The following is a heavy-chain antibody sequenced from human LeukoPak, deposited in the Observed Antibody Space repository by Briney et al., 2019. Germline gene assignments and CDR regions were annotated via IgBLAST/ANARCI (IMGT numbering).Heavy chain of an antibody. J-gene: IGHJ4*02. D-gene: IGHD4-17*01. V-gene: IGHV1-18*01. CDR2: ISAYNGNT. CDR1: GYTFTSYG. Sequence: ASVKVSCKASGYTFTSYGISWVRQAPGQGVEWMGWISAYNGNTNYAQKLQGRVTMTTHTSTSAAYMELRSLRSDDTAVYYCARVSYGDYVWGHMNWGQGTLVTVSS. CDR3: ARVSYGDYVWGHMN.